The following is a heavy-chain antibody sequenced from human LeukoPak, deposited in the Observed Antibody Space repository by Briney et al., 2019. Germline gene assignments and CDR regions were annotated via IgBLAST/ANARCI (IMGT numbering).Heavy chain of an antibody. Sequence: QPGGSLRLSCAASEFTFSNYAMHWVRQAPGKGLEWVAVISDDGSNKYYGDSVKGRFTISRDNSKNTVYLQMNSLRAEDTAVYYCAKDRYSSGWYSDFDYWGQGTLVTVSS. D-gene: IGHD6-19*01. CDR1: EFTFSNYA. V-gene: IGHV3-30*18. J-gene: IGHJ4*02. CDR3: AKDRYSSGWYSDFDY. CDR2: ISDDGSNK.